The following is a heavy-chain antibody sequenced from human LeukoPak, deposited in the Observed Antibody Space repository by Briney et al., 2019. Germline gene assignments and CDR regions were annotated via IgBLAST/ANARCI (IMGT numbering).Heavy chain of an antibody. D-gene: IGHD1-7*01. J-gene: IGHJ4*02. CDR2: IKWNAGST. CDR1: GFTFDDYG. V-gene: IGHV3-20*04. CDR3: VRVGDWNYPYFDY. Sequence: GGSLRLSCAASGFTFDDYGLSWVRQPPGKGLEWVSSIKWNAGSTTYADSVKGRFTISRDTAKKSLYLQMNSLRAEDTALYYCVRVGDWNYPYFDYWGQGTLVTVPS.